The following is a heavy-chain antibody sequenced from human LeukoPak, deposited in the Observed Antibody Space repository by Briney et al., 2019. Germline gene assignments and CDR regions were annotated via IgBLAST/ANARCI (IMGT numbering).Heavy chain of an antibody. CDR2: MNPNSGNT. D-gene: IGHD3-3*01. CDR3: ARGSRYYDFWSGYYYFDY. V-gene: IGHV1-8*03. Sequence: ASVKFSCKASGYTFTSYDINWVRQATGQGLEWMGWMNPNSGNTGYAQKFQGRVTITRNTSISTAYMELSSLRSEDTAVYYCARGSRYYDFWSGYYYFDYWGQGTLVTVSS. CDR1: GYTFTSYD. J-gene: IGHJ4*02.